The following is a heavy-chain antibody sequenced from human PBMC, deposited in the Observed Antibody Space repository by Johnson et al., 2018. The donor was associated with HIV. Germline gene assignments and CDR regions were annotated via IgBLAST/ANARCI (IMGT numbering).Heavy chain of an antibody. V-gene: IGHV3-30*04. J-gene: IGHJ3*02. CDR2: ISYDGSNK. D-gene: IGHD3-9*01. CDR3: ARELPSYDILTGPGAFDI. Sequence: QVQLVESGGGVVQPGRSLRLSCAASGFTFSSYAIHWVRQAPGKGLEWVAAISYDGSNKYYADSVKGRFTISRDNSKNTLYLQMNSLRAEDTAVYYCARELPSYDILTGPGAFDIWGQGTMVTVSS. CDR1: GFTFSSYA.